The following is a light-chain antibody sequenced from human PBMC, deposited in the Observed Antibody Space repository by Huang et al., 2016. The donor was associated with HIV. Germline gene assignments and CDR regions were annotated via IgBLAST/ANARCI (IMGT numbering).Light chain of an antibody. CDR1: QGITSNQ. CDR2: GAA. J-gene: IGKJ1*01. V-gene: IGKV3-20*01. CDR3: QQYGISPWT. Sequence: EVVLTQSPGTLSLSPGERATLSCRASQGITSNQLAWYQQKPGPAPRLLSYGAAARATGIPDRFFGRGSGTGFTLTISRLEPEDSAVYYCQQYGISPWTFGQGTKVEIK.